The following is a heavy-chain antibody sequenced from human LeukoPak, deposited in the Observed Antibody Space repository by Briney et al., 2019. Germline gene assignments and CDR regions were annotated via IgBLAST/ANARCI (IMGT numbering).Heavy chain of an antibody. J-gene: IGHJ6*03. CDR1: GFTFSSYA. D-gene: IGHD5-12*01. CDR3: AKSGLPNAYYYYMDV. Sequence: GGSLRLSCAASGFTFSSYAMSWVRQAPGKGLEWVSAISGSGGSTYYADSVKGRFTISRDNSKNTLYLQMNGLRAEDTAVYYCAKSGLPNAYYYYMDVWGKGTTVTVSS. CDR2: ISGSGGST. V-gene: IGHV3-23*01.